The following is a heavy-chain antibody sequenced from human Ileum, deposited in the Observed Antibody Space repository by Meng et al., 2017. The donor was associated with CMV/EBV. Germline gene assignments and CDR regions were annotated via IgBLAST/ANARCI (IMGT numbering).Heavy chain of an antibody. CDR2: ISTTENT. CDR3: ARGRRDDYNFGWFDP. Sequence: GDSIRSDDYYWTWIRPPAGKGLEWIGRISTTENTDYSPSLKRRVTISTETSKNQFSLKLRSVTAADTAVYYCARGRRDDYNFGWFDPWGQGTLVTVSS. D-gene: IGHD5-24*01. CDR1: GDSIRSDDYY. V-gene: IGHV4-61*02. J-gene: IGHJ5*02.